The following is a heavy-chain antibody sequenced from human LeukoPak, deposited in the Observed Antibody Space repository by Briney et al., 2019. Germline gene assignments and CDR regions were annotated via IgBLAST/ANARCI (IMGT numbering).Heavy chain of an antibody. Sequence: PSQTLSLTCAVSGGSISSGGYSWSWIRQPPGKGLEWIGYIYHSGSTYYNPSLKSRVTISVDRSKNQFSLKLSSVTAADTAVYYCARDLGGTVDYWGQGTLVTVSS. D-gene: IGHD1-1*01. V-gene: IGHV4-30-2*01. CDR1: GGSISSGGYS. CDR3: ARDLGGTVDY. J-gene: IGHJ4*02. CDR2: IYHSGST.